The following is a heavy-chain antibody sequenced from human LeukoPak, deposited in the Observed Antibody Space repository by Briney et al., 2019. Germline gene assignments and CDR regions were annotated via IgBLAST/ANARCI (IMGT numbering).Heavy chain of an antibody. CDR1: GFTFSSYA. V-gene: IGHV3-30*04. D-gene: IGHD6-13*01. Sequence: SGGSLRLSCAASGFTFSSYAMHWVRQAPGKGLEWVAVISYDGGNKYYADSVKGRFTISRDNSKNTLYLQMNSLRAEDTAVYYCAKASRVRGIAAAGTLDYWGQGTLVTVFS. CDR2: ISYDGGNK. J-gene: IGHJ4*02. CDR3: AKASRVRGIAAAGTLDY.